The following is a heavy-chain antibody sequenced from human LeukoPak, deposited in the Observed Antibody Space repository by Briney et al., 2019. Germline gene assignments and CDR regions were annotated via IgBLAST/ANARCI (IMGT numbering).Heavy chain of an antibody. CDR1: GYTLTELS. V-gene: IGHV1-24*01. J-gene: IGHJ5*02. Sequence: ASVKVPCKVSGYTLTELSMHWVRQAPGKGLEWMGGFDPEDGETIYAQKFQGRVTMTEDTSTDTAYMELSSLRSEDTAVYYCATGAPGFRAVAGHNWFDPWGQGTLVTVSS. D-gene: IGHD6-19*01. CDR2: FDPEDGET. CDR3: ATGAPGFRAVAGHNWFDP.